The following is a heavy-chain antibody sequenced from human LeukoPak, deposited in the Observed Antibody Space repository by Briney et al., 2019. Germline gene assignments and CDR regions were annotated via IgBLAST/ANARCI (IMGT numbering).Heavy chain of an antibody. CDR3: ARRNRLEMATVYYYYYYMDV. CDR2: IYYSGST. J-gene: IGHJ6*03. Sequence: SETLSLTCTVSGGSISSYYWSWIRQPPGKGLEWIGYIYYSGSTNYNPSLKSRVTISVDTSKNQFSLKLSSVTAADTAVYYCARRNRLEMATVYYYYYYMDVWGKGTTVTISS. CDR1: GGSISSYY. D-gene: IGHD5-24*01. V-gene: IGHV4-59*12.